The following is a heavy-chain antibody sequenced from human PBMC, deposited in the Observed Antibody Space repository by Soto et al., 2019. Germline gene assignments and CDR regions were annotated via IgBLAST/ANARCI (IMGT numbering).Heavy chain of an antibody. D-gene: IGHD7-27*01. CDR2: ISYDGSNK. CDR3: AKDSGVYYYYYGMDV. Sequence: LRLSCAASGFTFSSYGMHWVRQAPGKGLEWVAVISYDGSNKYYADSVKGRFTISRDNSKNTLYLQMNSLRAEDTAVYYCAKDSGVYYYYYGMDVWGQGTTVTVSS. CDR1: GFTFSSYG. V-gene: IGHV3-30*18. J-gene: IGHJ6*02.